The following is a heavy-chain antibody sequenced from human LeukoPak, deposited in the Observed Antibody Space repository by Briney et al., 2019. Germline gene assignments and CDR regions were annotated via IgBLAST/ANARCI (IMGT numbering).Heavy chain of an antibody. CDR1: GGPISSGGYY. J-gene: IGHJ6*02. CDR2: IYYSGST. V-gene: IGHV4-31*03. Sequence: PSETLSLACTVSGGPISSGGYYWSWIRQHPGKGLEWIGYIYYSGSTYYNPSLKSRVTISVDTSKNQFSLKLSSVTAADTAVYYCARDHLYYDSSADRLYYYYGMDVWGQGTTVTVSS. D-gene: IGHD3-22*01. CDR3: ARDHLYYDSSADRLYYYYGMDV.